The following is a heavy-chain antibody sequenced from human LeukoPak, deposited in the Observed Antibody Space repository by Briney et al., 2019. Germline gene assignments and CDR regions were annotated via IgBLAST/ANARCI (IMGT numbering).Heavy chain of an antibody. V-gene: IGHV4-34*01. J-gene: IGHJ4*02. CDR3: ARGSSGYYYRLDY. D-gene: IGHD3-22*01. CDR2: INHSGST. CDR1: GGSFSGYY. Sequence: SETLSLTCAVYGGSFSGYYWSWIRQPPGKGLEWIGEINHSGSTNYNPSLKSRVTISVDTSKNQFSLKLSSVTAADTAVYYCARGSSGYYYRLDYWGQGTLVTVSS.